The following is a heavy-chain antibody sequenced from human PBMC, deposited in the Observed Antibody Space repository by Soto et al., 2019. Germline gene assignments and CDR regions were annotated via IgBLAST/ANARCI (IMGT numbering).Heavy chain of an antibody. D-gene: IGHD3-22*01. CDR2: ISSSSSYI. Sequence: EVQLVESGGGLVKPGGSLRLSCAASGFTFSSYSMNWVRQAPGKGLEWVSSISSSSSYIYYADSVKGRLTNSRDNAKSSLYLQMNSLRAEDTAVYYCASHPRYSSGYCYYFDYWGQGTLVTVSS. CDR1: GFTFSSYS. V-gene: IGHV3-21*01. J-gene: IGHJ4*02. CDR3: ASHPRYSSGYCYYFDY.